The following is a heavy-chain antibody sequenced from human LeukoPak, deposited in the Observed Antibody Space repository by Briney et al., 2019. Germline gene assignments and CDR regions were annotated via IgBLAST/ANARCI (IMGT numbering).Heavy chain of an antibody. Sequence: SETLSLTCAVSGGSISTSNWWSWVRQPPGKGLEWIGEIYHSGSTYYNPSLKSRVTISVDRSKNQFSLKLSSVTAADTAVYYCARDRYSSSWSPFDPWGQGTLVTVSS. J-gene: IGHJ5*02. CDR1: GGSISTSNW. CDR3: ARDRYSSSWSPFDP. D-gene: IGHD6-13*01. CDR2: IYHSGST. V-gene: IGHV4-4*02.